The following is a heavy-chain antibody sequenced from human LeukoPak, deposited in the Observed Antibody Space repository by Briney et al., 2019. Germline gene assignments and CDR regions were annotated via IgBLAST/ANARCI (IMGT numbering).Heavy chain of an antibody. J-gene: IGHJ6*03. CDR2: IYRSGST. CDR3: ARGTYGYYMDV. CDR1: NYSISNSLH. Sequence: SETLSLTCSGSNYSISNSLHWGWLRQPPGKGLEWIGSIYRSGSTFYNPSLKSRVTISLDTSKNQFSLKLSSVTAADTAVYFCARGTYGYYMDVWGKGTTVTVSS. V-gene: IGHV4-38-2*02. D-gene: IGHD4-17*01.